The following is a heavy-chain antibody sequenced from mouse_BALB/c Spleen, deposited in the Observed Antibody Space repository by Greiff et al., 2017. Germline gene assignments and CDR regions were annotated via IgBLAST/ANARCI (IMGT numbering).Heavy chain of an antibody. Sequence: VQLKESGGGLVKPGGSLKLSCAASGFTFSSYAMSWVRQSPEKRLEWVAEISSGGSYTYYPDTVTGRFTISRDNAKNTLYLEMSSLRSEDTAMYYCATYYRYDAMDYWGQGTSVTVSS. CDR1: GFTFSSYA. CDR2: ISSGGSYT. D-gene: IGHD2-14*01. J-gene: IGHJ4*01. V-gene: IGHV5-9-4*01. CDR3: ATYYRYDAMDY.